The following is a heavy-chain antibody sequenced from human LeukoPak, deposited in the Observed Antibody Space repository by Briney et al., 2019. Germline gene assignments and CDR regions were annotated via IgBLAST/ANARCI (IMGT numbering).Heavy chain of an antibody. D-gene: IGHD5-24*01. CDR2: ITSSSSYI. J-gene: IGHJ3*02. V-gene: IGHV3-21*01. CDR3: ARASGTPLRITDAFDI. Sequence: GGSLRLSCAASGFTVSSNYMSWVRQAPGKGLEWVSSITSSSSYIYYADSVKGRFTISRDNAKNSLYLQMNSLRAEDTAVYYCARASGTPLRITDAFDIWGQGTMVTVSS. CDR1: GFTVSSNY.